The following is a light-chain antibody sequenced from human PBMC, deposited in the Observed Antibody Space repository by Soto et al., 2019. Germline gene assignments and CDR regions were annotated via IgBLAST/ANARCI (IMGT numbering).Light chain of an antibody. CDR3: QQHTNWPYT. CDR2: GAS. V-gene: IGKV3-15*01. Sequence: EIVMTQSPATLSVSPGERASLSCRASQSVGSNLAWYQQTAGQAPRLLIYGASTRSRGITARFSGSVSGTEFTITISSLQSEDFGVSSCQQHTNWPYTCGQGTKVEIK. CDR1: QSVGSN. J-gene: IGKJ2*01.